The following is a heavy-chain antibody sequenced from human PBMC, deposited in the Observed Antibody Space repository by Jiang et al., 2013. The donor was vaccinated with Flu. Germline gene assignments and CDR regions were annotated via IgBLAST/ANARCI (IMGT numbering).Heavy chain of an antibody. CDR3: SRRPLDTDTDYRNWFDP. CDR1: GGSISSGDYH. Sequence: SLTCAVYGGSISSGDYHWVWIRQPPGKGLEYVATLSSSGNTYSNPSLQSRVTISRDTPRNQFSLKLSTVTAADTAVYYCSRRPLDTDTDYRNWFDPWGQGILVTVSS. V-gene: IGHV4-39*01. J-gene: IGHJ5*02. D-gene: IGHD3-16*01. CDR2: LSSSGNT.